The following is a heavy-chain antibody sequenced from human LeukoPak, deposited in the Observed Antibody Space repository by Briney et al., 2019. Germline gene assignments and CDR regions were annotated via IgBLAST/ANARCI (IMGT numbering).Heavy chain of an antibody. J-gene: IGHJ4*02. CDR1: GFTFSSYA. Sequence: GGSLRLSCAASGFTFSSYAMSWVRQAPGKGLEWVSVIYSGGSTYYADSVKGRFTISRDNPKNTLYLQMNSLRAEDTAVYYCAREGYYDSSGYFDYWGQGTLVTVSS. CDR2: IYSGGST. V-gene: IGHV3-66*01. D-gene: IGHD3-22*01. CDR3: AREGYYDSSGYFDY.